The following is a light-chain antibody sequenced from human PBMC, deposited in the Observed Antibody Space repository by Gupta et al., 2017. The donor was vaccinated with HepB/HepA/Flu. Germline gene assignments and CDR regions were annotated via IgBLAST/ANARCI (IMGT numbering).Light chain of an antibody. J-gene: IGKJ1*01. CDR2: RAS. V-gene: IGKV3-20*01. Sequence: ELVLTQSPGTLSLSPGERVTLSCRASQSVSSSNLAWYQQKPGQAPRLLIYRASSRATGIPDRFSGSGSGTDFTLTISRLEPEDFAVYYCQQYGSLRLTFGQGTKVEIK. CDR1: QSVSSSN. CDR3: QQYGSLRLT.